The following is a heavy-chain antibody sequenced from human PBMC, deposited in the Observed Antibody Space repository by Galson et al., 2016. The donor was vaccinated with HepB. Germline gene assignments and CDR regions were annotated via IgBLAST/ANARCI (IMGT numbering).Heavy chain of an antibody. V-gene: IGHV1-8*01. J-gene: IGHJ4*02. CDR2: MNPNNGNA. CDR3: AREGRKDNYPAPPDY. Sequence: SVKVSCKASGYSFSSYDIVWVRQAYGQGLEWMGWMNPNNGNAGYAQGFQGRVTMTRNTAISTAYMELSSLRSDDSAVYYCAREGRKDNYPAPPDYWGLGTLVTVSS. CDR1: GYSFSSYD. D-gene: IGHD5-24*01.